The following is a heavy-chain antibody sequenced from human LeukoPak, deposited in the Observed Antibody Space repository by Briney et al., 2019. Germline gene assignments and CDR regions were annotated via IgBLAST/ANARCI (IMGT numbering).Heavy chain of an antibody. CDR3: ARDPGTVVTRYYYYYGMDV. V-gene: IGHV1-18*01. D-gene: IGHD4-23*01. CDR2: ISAYNGNT. CDR1: GYTFTSYG. Sequence: ASVKVSCKASGYTFTSYGISWVRQAPGQGLEWMGWISAYNGNTNYAQKPQGRVTMTTDTSTSTAYMELRSLRSDDTAVYYCARDPGTVVTRYYYYYGMDVWGQGTTVTVSS. J-gene: IGHJ6*02.